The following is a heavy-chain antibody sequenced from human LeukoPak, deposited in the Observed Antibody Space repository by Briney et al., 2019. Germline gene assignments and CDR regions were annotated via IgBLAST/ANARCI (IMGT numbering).Heavy chain of an antibody. J-gene: IGHJ4*02. V-gene: IGHV3-74*03. CDR3: ARNPRGATYES. D-gene: IGHD1-26*01. CDR1: GFTFSSYW. CDR2: INSDGSIT. Sequence: PGGSLRLSCAASGFTFSSYWMHWVRQAPGKGLVWVSRINSDGSITTYADSERGRFTVSRDNAKNTLYLQMNSLRAEDTAVYYCARNPRGATYESWGQGTLVTVSS.